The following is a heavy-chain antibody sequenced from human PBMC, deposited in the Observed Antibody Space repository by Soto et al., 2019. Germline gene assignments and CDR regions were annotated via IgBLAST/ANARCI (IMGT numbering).Heavy chain of an antibody. CDR2: INHSGST. J-gene: IGHJ5*02. Sequence: SETLSLTCAVYGGSFSGYYWSWIRQPPGKGLEWIGEINHSGSTNYNPSLKSRVMMSVDTSKKQFSLKLRSVTAADTAVYYCVRDGTKTLRDWFDPWGQGISVTVSS. CDR1: GGSFSGYY. V-gene: IGHV4-34*01. D-gene: IGHD1-1*01. CDR3: VRDGTKTLRDWFDP.